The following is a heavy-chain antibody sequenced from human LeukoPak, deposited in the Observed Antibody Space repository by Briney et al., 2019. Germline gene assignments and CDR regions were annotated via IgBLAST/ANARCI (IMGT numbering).Heavy chain of an antibody. Sequence: PGGPLTLSCAASGFTFSSYAMSWVRRAPGKGLEWFSSINSSGGSTYYADSVKGRFTISRDNSKNTLYLQMNSLRAEATALYYCAKRDCRYISCFVIDYWGQGTLVTVSS. V-gene: IGHV3-23*01. CDR1: GFTFSSYA. J-gene: IGHJ4*02. CDR3: AKRDCRYISCFVIDY. D-gene: IGHD2-2*01. CDR2: INSSGGST.